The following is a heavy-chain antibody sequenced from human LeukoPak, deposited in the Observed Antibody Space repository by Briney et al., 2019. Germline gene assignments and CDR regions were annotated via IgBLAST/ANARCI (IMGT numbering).Heavy chain of an antibody. D-gene: IGHD3-3*01. J-gene: IGHJ4*02. CDR3: AKYFASYDFWSGDFDY. V-gene: IGHV3-23*01. Sequence: GGSLRLSCAASGFTFNTFAMSWVRQAPGKGLEWVSAISPSGGNIYYADSVKGRFTISRDNSKNTLYLQMNSLRAEDTAVYYCAKYFASYDFWSGDFDYWGQGTLVTVSS. CDR1: GFTFNTFA. CDR2: ISPSGGNI.